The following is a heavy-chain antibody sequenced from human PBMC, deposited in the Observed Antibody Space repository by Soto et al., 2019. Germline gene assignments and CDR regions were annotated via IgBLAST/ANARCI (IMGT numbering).Heavy chain of an antibody. V-gene: IGHV3-74*01. CDR1: GFTFSSHW. CDR3: VSGPVRGNDRHFDY. D-gene: IGHD3-16*02. J-gene: IGHJ4*02. Sequence: EVQLAESGGGLVQPGGSLRLSCAASGFTFSSHWMHWVRQAPGKGLVWVSRIIGDGNEITYADSVKGRFTISRDNAKNTIILQLNSLRAEDTALYYCVSGPVRGNDRHFDYWCQGTLVTVSS. CDR2: IIGDGNEI.